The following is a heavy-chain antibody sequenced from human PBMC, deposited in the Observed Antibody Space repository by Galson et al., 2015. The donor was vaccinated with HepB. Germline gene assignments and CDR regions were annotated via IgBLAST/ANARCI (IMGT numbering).Heavy chain of an antibody. CDR3: AREFGGYVGYFDN. V-gene: IGHV3-66*02. J-gene: IGHJ4*02. CDR1: GFSVSTNY. CDR2: IFSGGNT. D-gene: IGHD5-12*01. Sequence: SLRLSCAASGFSVSTNYMSWVRQAPGKGLQWVSIIFSGGNTYYADSVKGRFTISRDSFKNIVYLQMESLRPEDTAVYYCAREFGGYVGYFDNWGQGTLVTVSS.